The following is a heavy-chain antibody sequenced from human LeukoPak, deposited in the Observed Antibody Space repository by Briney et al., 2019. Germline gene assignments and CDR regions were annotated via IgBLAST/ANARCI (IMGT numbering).Heavy chain of an antibody. V-gene: IGHV4-39*07. CDR2: IYYSGST. CDR3: ATLVVVITTYVD. J-gene: IGHJ4*02. Sequence: PSETLSLTCTVSGGSISSSDYYWGWIRQSPGKGLEWIASIYYSGSTYYNPSLKSRVTISVDTSKNQFSLKLSSVTAADTAVYYCATLVVVITTYVDWGQGTLVTVSS. CDR1: GGSISSSDYY. D-gene: IGHD3-22*01.